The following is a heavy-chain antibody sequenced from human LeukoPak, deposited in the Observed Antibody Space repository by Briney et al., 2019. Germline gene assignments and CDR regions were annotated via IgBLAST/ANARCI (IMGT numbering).Heavy chain of an antibody. CDR1: GFTFSSYA. Sequence: GGSLRLSCAASGFTFSSYAMHWVRQAPGKGLQWLALTSDDGSAKYYADSVKGRFTISRDNSQNTLYLQMNSLGAEETAMYYCARAPGGFHGDYSPIGYWGQGTLVTVSS. CDR3: ARAPGGFHGDYSPIGY. J-gene: IGHJ4*02. V-gene: IGHV3-30-3*01. CDR2: TSDDGSAK. D-gene: IGHD4-17*01.